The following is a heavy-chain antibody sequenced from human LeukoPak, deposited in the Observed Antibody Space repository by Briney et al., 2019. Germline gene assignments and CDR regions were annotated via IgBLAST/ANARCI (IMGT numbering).Heavy chain of an antibody. Sequence: GGSLRLSCAASEFTFSIYSMNWVRQAPGKGLEWVANIKQDGSQKYYVDSVRGRFTISRDNAKNSLYLQMNSLKTEDTAVYYCARDNAWSRFGYWGQGTLVTVSS. CDR3: ARDNAWSRFGY. D-gene: IGHD2-8*01. V-gene: IGHV3-7*03. CDR1: EFTFSIYS. CDR2: IKQDGSQK. J-gene: IGHJ4*02.